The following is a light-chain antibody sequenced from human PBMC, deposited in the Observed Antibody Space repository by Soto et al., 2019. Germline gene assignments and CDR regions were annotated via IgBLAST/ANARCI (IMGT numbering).Light chain of an antibody. CDR3: QSYDSSLTTFV. J-gene: IGLJ1*01. CDR1: SSNIGAEYD. V-gene: IGLV1-40*01. CDR2: GDN. Sequence: QSVLTQPPSVSGAPGQRVAISCTGSSSNIGAEYDVHWYQQLPGTAPKRLIYGDNNRPSGVPDRFSGSKSGTSASLAITGPQPEDEADYYCQSYDSSLTTFVFGTGTKV.